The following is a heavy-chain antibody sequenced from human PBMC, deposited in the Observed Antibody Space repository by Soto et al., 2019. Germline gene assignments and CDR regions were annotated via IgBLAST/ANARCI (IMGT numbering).Heavy chain of an antibody. CDR2: IYYSGST. V-gene: IGHV4-39*01. D-gene: IGHD3-3*01. J-gene: IGHJ6*03. CDR1: GGSISSSSYY. Sequence: SETLSLTCTVSGGSISSSSYYWGWIRQPPGKGLEWIGSIYYSGSTYYNPSLKSRVTISVDTSKNQFSLKLSSVTAADTAVYYCARQHYDFWSGYYSGGFYYYYMDVWGKWTTVTVSS. CDR3: ARQHYDFWSGYYSGGFYYYYMDV.